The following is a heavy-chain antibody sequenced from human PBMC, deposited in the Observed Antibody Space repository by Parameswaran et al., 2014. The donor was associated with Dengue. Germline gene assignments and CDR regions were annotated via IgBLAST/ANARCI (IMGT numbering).Heavy chain of an antibody. CDR1: GGSISSGGYY. CDR2: IYYSGST. J-gene: IGHJ6*02. CDR3: ARGAQRVVVPAAMVALYYYYGMDV. Sequence: ASETLSLTCTVSGGSISSGGYYWSWIRQHPGKGLEWIGYIYYSGSTYYNPSLKSRVTISVDTSKNQFSLKLSSVTAADTAVYYCARGAQRVVVPAAMVALYYYYGMDVWGQGTTVAVSS. D-gene: IGHD2-2*01. V-gene: IGHV4-31*03.